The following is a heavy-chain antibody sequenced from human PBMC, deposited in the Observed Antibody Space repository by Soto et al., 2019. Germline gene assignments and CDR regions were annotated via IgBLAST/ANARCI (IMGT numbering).Heavy chain of an antibody. D-gene: IGHD6-13*01. CDR2: IFSNDEK. CDR3: ASTYSTSWYWFDP. CDR1: GFSLSNAGLG. V-gene: IGHV2-26*04. J-gene: IGHJ5*02. Sequence: QVTVKESGPVLVKPTETLMLTCTVSGFSLSNAGLGVSWIRQPPGKALEWLAHIFSNDEKSYSTSLKSRLTISKDTSKSQVVLIMTNTDPVDTATYYWASTYSTSWYWFDPWGQGTLVTVSS.